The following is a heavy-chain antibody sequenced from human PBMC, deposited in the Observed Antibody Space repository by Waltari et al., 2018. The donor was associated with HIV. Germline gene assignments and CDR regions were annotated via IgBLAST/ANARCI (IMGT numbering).Heavy chain of an antibody. CDR3: AKEPLGFGYYGMNV. J-gene: IGHJ6*02. D-gene: IGHD3-10*01. V-gene: IGHV4-30-4*01. CDR1: GGPISSGDYY. CDR2: IYYSGST. Sequence: QVQLQASGPGLVKPSQTLSLTCTVSGGPISSGDYYWSWIRQSPGKGLEWIGHIYYSGSTYYNPSLKSRVTISVDTSKNQFSLKLSSVTAADTAVYYCAKEPLGFGYYGMNVWGQGTTVTVSS.